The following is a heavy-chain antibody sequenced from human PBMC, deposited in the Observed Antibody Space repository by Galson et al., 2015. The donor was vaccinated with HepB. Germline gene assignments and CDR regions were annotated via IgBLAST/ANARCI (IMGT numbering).Heavy chain of an antibody. CDR1: GYSFSNNW. J-gene: IGHJ6*02. D-gene: IGHD6-13*01. CDR3: ARRGSSWRALNYDYYGLDV. CDR2: IYPGDSET. V-gene: IGHV5-51*01. Sequence: QSGAEVKKPGESLKISCKGSGYSFSNNWIVWVRQMPGKGLEWMGSIYPGDSETRYSPSFQGQVTISADKSINTAYLQWRSLRASDTAMYYCARRGSSWRALNYDYYGLDVWGQGTTVTVSS.